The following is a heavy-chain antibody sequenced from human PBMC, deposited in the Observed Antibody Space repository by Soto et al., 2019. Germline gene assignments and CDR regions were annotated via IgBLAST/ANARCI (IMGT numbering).Heavy chain of an antibody. CDR3: ARSLTYDYGHYYYYMHG. Sequence: SETLSLTCTVSGGSISSGGYYWSWIRQHPGKGLEWIGYIYYSGSTYYNPSLKSRVTISVDTSKNQFSLKLSSVTAADTAVYYCARSLTYDYGHYYYYMHGWGKAIMVSGSS. D-gene: IGHD4-17*01. CDR1: GGSISSGGYY. J-gene: IGHJ6*03. CDR2: IYYSGST. V-gene: IGHV4-31*03.